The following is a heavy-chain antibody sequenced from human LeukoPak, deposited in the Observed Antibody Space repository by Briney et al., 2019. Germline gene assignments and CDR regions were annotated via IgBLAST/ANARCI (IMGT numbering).Heavy chain of an antibody. Sequence: SRGSLRLSCAASGFTFSSYEMNWVRQAPGKGLEWVSYISSSGSTIYYADSVKGRFTISRDNAKNSLYLQMNSLRAEDTAVYYCARGISAAGRYWFDPWGQGTLVTVSS. CDR1: GFTFSSYE. CDR3: ARGISAAGRYWFDP. V-gene: IGHV3-48*03. CDR2: ISSSGSTI. J-gene: IGHJ5*02. D-gene: IGHD6-13*01.